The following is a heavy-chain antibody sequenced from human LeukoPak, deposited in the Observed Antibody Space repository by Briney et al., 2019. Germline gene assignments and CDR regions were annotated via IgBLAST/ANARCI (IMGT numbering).Heavy chain of an antibody. CDR1: GYTFTGYY. J-gene: IGHJ4*02. D-gene: IGHD6-19*01. V-gene: IGHV1-2*02. CDR2: INPNSGGT. Sequence: ASVKVSCKASGYTFTGYYMRWVRQAPGQGLEWMGWINPNSGGTNYAQKLQGRVTMTTDTSTSTAYMELRSLRSDDTAVYYCARDRPSIAVAGTVDYWGQGTLVTVSS. CDR3: ARDRPSIAVAGTVDY.